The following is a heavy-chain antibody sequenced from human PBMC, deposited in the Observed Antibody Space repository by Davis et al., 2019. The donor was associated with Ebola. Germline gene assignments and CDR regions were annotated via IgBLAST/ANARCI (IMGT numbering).Heavy chain of an antibody. CDR3: VRQIGSGKWAFDY. V-gene: IGHV4-39*01. CDR2: INYSGTT. J-gene: IGHJ4*02. CDR1: GGSISSTNYY. Sequence: SETLSLTCSLSGGSISSTNYYWGWTRQPPGKGLEWIGSINYSGTTYYNPSLKSRVTISVDTAKNQFSLILSSVIAADTAVYYCVRQIGSGKWAFDYWGQGTLVTVSS. D-gene: IGHD3-10*01.